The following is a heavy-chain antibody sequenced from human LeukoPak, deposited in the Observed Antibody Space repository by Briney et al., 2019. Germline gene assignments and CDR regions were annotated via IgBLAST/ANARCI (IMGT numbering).Heavy chain of an antibody. V-gene: IGHV3-21*01. CDR1: GFTFISYS. D-gene: IGHD6-6*01. CDR2: ISSSSSYI. CDR3: ARDRRSIAARPDFDP. Sequence: RGSLRLSCAASGFTFISYSLNWVRQAPGKGLEWVSSISSSSSYIYYADSVKGRFTISRDNAKTSLYLQMNSLRAEETAVYYCARDRRSIAARPDFDPWGQGTLVTVSS. J-gene: IGHJ5*02.